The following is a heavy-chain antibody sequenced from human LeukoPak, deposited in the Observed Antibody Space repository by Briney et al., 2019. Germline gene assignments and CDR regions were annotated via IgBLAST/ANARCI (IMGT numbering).Heavy chain of an antibody. J-gene: IGHJ4*02. CDR3: ARLYNWNDGYFDY. V-gene: IGHV4-4*07. Sequence: SETLSLTCTVSGGSISPYYWSWIRQPAGKGLEWIGRIYTSGSTNYNPSLKSRVTISVDKSKNQFSLKLSSVTAADTAVYYCARLYNWNDGYFDYWGQGTLVTVSS. CDR2: IYTSGST. CDR1: GGSISPYY. D-gene: IGHD1-1*01.